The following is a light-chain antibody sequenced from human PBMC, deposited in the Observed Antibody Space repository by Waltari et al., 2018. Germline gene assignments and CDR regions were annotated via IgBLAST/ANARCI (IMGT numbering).Light chain of an antibody. J-gene: IGLJ2*01. CDR2: EVS. CDR1: SSDVGRYNL. Sequence: QSALTQPASVSGSPGQSITISCTGTSSDVGRYNLVSWYQQYPGKATTVVGYEVSKRPSGVSTRVSGSKSVNTASLPISWLQAEDEADYYCCSYTRSNYVTFGGATKVTVL. CDR3: CSYTRSNYVT. V-gene: IGLV2-23*02.